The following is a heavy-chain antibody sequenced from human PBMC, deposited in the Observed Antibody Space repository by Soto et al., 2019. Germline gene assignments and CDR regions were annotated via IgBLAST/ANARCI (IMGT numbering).Heavy chain of an antibody. V-gene: IGHV1-69*04. CDR1: GGTFSSFV. CDR3: AREGDMKFHSDSSDEPGY. D-gene: IGHD3-22*01. CDR2: IIPSIGII. J-gene: IGHJ4*02. Sequence: QVQLVQSGAEVKKPGSSVKVSCKASGGTFSSFVISWARQAPGQGLEWMGRIIPSIGIINYAQKFQGRVTITADTSTRTAYMELSSMRSDDTAVYYCAREGDMKFHSDSSDEPGYWGQGTLVTVSS.